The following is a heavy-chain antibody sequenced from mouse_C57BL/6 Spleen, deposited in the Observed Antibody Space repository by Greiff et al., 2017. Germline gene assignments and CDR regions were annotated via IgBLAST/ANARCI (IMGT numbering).Heavy chain of an antibody. Sequence: VQLQQPGAELVKPGASVKLSCKASGYTFTSYWMHWVKQRPGQGLEWIGMIHPNSGSTNYNEKFKSKATLTVDKSSSTAYMQLSSLTSEDSAVYYCARGFIYYGSSYGYFDVWGTGTTVTVSS. CDR3: ARGFIYYGSSYGYFDV. J-gene: IGHJ1*03. D-gene: IGHD1-1*01. CDR2: IHPNSGST. CDR1: GYTFTSYW. V-gene: IGHV1-64*01.